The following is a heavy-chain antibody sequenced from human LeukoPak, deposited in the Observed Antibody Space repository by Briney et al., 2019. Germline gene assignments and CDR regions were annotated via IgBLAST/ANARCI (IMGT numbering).Heavy chain of an antibody. V-gene: IGHV3-30*18. CDR3: AKDRPDDSSSGDY. D-gene: IGHD3-22*01. CDR1: GFTFSSYA. Sequence: GGSLRLSCAASGFTFSSYAMHWVRQAPGKGLEWVAVISYDGSNKYYADSVKGRFTISRDNSKNTLYLQMNSLRAEDTAVYYCAKDRPDDSSSGDYWGQGTLVTVSS. J-gene: IGHJ4*02. CDR2: ISYDGSNK.